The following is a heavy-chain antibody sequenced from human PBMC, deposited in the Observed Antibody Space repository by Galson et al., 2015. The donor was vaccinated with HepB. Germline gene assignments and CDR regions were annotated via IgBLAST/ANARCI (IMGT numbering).Heavy chain of an antibody. CDR1: GYTFTSYA. V-gene: IGHV1-3*01. Sequence: SVKVSCKASGYTFTSYAMHWVRQAPGQRLEWMGWINAGNGNTKYSQKFQGRVTITRDTSASTAYMELSSLRSEDTAVYYCAREGRVTMVQGVTTLSYYYYYYMDVWGKGTTVTVSS. J-gene: IGHJ6*03. D-gene: IGHD3-10*01. CDR2: INAGNGNT. CDR3: AREGRVTMVQGVTTLSYYYYYYMDV.